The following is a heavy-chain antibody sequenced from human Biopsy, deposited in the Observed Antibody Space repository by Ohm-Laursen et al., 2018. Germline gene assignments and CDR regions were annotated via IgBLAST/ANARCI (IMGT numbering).Heavy chain of an antibody. J-gene: IGHJ3*01. CDR2: IYPGGST. CDR1: GDSISSYY. D-gene: IGHD3-22*01. CDR3: ASVVLGPTNDAFDL. V-gene: IGHV4-59*10. Sequence: GTLSPTWAVSGDSISSYYWSWIRQPPGKGLEWIGRIYPGGSTNYNPSLKSRVTMSVDTSKKQLSLRLRSVTAADTAMYYCASVVLGPTNDAFDLWGQGTMVVASS.